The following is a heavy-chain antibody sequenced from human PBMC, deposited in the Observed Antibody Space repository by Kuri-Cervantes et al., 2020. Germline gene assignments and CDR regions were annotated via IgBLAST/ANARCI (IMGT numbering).Heavy chain of an antibody. CDR3: ARGDSYDSSGYYYGGHDY. D-gene: IGHD3-22*01. CDR2: FDPEDDET. CDR1: GYTLTELS. Sequence: ASVKVSCKVSGYTLTELSMHWVRQAPGKGLEWMGAFDPEDDETIYAQKFQVRVTMTEDTSTDTAYMELSSLRFEDTAVYYCARGDSYDSSGYYYGGHDYWGQGTLVTVSS. J-gene: IGHJ4*02. V-gene: IGHV1-24*01.